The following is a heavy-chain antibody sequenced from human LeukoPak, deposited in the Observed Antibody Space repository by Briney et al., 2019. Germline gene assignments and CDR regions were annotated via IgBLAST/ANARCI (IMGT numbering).Heavy chain of an antibody. V-gene: IGHV1-69*05. CDR3: ARPMYSSSSSWFDP. Sequence: ASVKVSCKASGYTFTSYDISWVRQAPGQGLEWMGGIILIFGTANYAQKFQGRVTITTDESTSTAYMELSSLRSEDTAVYYCARPMYSSSSSWFDPWGQGTLVTVSS. J-gene: IGHJ5*02. CDR2: IILIFGTA. D-gene: IGHD6-6*01. CDR1: GYTFTSYD.